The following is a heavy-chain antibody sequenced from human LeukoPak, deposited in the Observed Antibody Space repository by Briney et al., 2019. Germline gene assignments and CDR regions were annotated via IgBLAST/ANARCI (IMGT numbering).Heavy chain of an antibody. CDR3: AKDRVSYQDVF. Sequence: GGSLRLSCVVSGFTFSSYGMHWVRQAPGKGLEWVAFIRYDGSNKYYADSVQGRFTVSRDNSKNTLYLQMNSLRAEDTALDYCAKDRVSYQDVFGGPGTLVTVSS. D-gene: IGHD3-16*02. V-gene: IGHV3-30*02. CDR2: IRYDGSNK. J-gene: IGHJ4*02. CDR1: GFTFSSYG.